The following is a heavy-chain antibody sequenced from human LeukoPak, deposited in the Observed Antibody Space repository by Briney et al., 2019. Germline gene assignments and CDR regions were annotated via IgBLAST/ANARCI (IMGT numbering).Heavy chain of an antibody. J-gene: IGHJ4*02. Sequence: PSETLSLTCAVYGGSFSGYYWSWIRQPPGKGLEWIGEINHSGSTNYNPSLKSRVTISVDTSKNQFSLKLSSVTAADTAVYYCARMAGGWYWGQGTLATVSS. CDR3: ARMAGGWY. D-gene: IGHD3-10*01. CDR1: GGSFSGYY. V-gene: IGHV4-34*01. CDR2: INHSGST.